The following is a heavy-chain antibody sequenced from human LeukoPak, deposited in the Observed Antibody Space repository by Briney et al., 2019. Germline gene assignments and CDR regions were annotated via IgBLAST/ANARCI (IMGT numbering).Heavy chain of an antibody. Sequence: ASVKVSCKASGYTFTGYYMHWVRQAPGQGLEWMGWINPNSGGAKYAQNFQGRVIMTTDTSISTAYMELTSLRSDDTAVYYRARSSPPTYYHFYYYMDVWGKGSTVTVSS. CDR3: ARSSPPTYYHFYYYMDV. V-gene: IGHV1-2*02. CDR1: GYTFTGYY. J-gene: IGHJ6*03. D-gene: IGHD6-13*01. CDR2: INPNSGGA.